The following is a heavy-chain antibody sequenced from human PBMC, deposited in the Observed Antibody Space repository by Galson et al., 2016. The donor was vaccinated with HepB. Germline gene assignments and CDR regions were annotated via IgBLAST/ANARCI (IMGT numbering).Heavy chain of an antibody. CDR3: ARVPGGSGWLGTDY. CDR1: GGSVSSGSYS. D-gene: IGHD6-19*01. CDR2: IYYSGST. J-gene: IGHJ4*02. Sequence: SETLSLTCTVSGGSVSSGSYSWSWIRQPPGKGLEWIGYIYYSGSTNYNPPLKSRVTISVDTSKNQFSLKLSSVTAADTAVYYCARVPGGSGWLGTDYWGQGTLVTVSS. V-gene: IGHV4-61*01.